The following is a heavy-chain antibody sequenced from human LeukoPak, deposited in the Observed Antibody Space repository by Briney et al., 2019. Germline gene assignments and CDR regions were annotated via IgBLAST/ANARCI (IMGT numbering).Heavy chain of an antibody. CDR1: GYSISSGYY. CDR3: ARLRENGDYGIDY. V-gene: IGHV4-38-2*01. D-gene: IGHD4-17*01. J-gene: IGHJ4*02. Sequence: SETLSLTXAVSGYSISSGYYWGWIRQPPGKRLEWIGSIYHSGSTYYNPSLKSRVTVSVDTSKNQFSLKLSSVTAADTAVYYCARLRENGDYGIDYWGQGTLVTVSS. CDR2: IYHSGST.